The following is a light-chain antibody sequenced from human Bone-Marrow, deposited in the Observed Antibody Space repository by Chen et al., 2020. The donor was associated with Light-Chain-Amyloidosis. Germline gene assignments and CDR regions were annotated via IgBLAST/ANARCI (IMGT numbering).Light chain of an antibody. J-gene: IGLJ3*02. V-gene: IGLV2-11*01. CDR1: RSDVGAYNY. Sequence: QSALTQPRSVSGSPGQSVTISCTGTRSDVGAYNYVSWYQQHPDKAPELILYDVNKRPSGVPDRFSGSIDRSSNSASLTISGLKTEDEADYYCQSYQGSSQGVFGGGTKLTVL. CDR2: DVN. CDR3: QSYQGSSQGV.